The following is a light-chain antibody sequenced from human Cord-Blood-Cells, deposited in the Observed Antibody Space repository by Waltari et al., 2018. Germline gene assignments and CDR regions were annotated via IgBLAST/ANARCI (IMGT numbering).Light chain of an antibody. CDR2: GAS. Sequence: EIVLTQSPGTLSLSPGERASQSVSSSYLAWYQQKPGQAPRLLIYGASSRATGIPDRFSGSGSGTDFTLTISRLEPEDFAVYYCQQYGSSPPINFGPGTKVDIK. CDR3: QQYGSSPPIN. J-gene: IGKJ3*01. V-gene: IGKV3-20*01. CDR1: QSVSSSY.